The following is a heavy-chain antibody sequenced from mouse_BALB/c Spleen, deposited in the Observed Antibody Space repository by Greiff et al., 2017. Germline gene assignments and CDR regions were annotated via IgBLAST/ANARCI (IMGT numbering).Heavy chain of an antibody. CDR3: ARNTRLRLLDY. CDR2: IWGDGST. D-gene: IGHD1-2*01. J-gene: IGHJ2*01. Sequence: VQLQQSGPGLVAPSQSLSITCTVSGFSLTGYGVNWVRQPPGKGLEWLGMIWGDGSTDYNSALKSRLSISKDNSKSQVFLKMNSLQADDTAIYYCARNTRLRLLDYWGQGTTLTVSS. V-gene: IGHV2-6-7*01. CDR1: GFSLTGYG.